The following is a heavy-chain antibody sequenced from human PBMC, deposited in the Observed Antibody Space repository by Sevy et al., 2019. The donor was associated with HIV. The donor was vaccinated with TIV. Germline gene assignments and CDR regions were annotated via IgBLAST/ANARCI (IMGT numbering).Heavy chain of an antibody. CDR1: GFTFSSYA. CDR2: ISGSGGST. D-gene: IGHD3-10*01. J-gene: IGHJ4*02. Sequence: GGSLRLSCAASGFTFSSYAMSWVRQAPGKGLEWVSVISGSGGSTYYADSVKGRFTISRDNSKNTLYLQLNSLRAEDTAVYYCATLETYYYGSGGYYWGQGTLVTVSS. CDR3: ATLETYYYGSGGYY. V-gene: IGHV3-23*01.